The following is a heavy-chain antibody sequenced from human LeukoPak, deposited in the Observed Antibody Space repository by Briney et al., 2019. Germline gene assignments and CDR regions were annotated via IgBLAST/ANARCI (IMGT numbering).Heavy chain of an antibody. CDR1: GFTFSSYA. CDR2: ISGSGGST. J-gene: IGHJ4*02. CDR3: AKDRASLYYYDTSGSGLDH. V-gene: IGHV3-23*01. Sequence: TGGSLRLSCAASGFTFSSYAMSWVRQAPGKGLEWVSAISGSGGSTYYADSVKGRFTISRDNSKKTLYLQMDSLRAEDTALYYCAKDRASLYYYDTSGSGLDHWGQGTLVTVSS. D-gene: IGHD3-22*01.